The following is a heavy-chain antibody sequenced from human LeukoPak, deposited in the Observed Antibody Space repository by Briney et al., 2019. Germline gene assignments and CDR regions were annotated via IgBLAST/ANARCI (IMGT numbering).Heavy chain of an antibody. V-gene: IGHV3-21*01. J-gene: IGHJ4*02. D-gene: IGHD3-22*01. CDR3: ARGEHYYDSSGYYAHGY. CDR1: GFTFSSYS. CDR2: ISSSSSYI. Sequence: PGGSLRLSCAASGFTFSSYSINWVRQAPGKGLEWVSSISSSSSYIYYADSVKGRFTISRDNAKNSLYLQMNSLRAEDTAVYYCARGEHYYDSSGYYAHGYWGQGTLVTVSS.